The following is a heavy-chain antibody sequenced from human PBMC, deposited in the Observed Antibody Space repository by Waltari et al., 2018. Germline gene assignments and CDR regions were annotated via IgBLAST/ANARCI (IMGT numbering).Heavy chain of an antibody. CDR3: ARGRMTTVTTYWFDP. V-gene: IGHV4-31*01. J-gene: IGHJ5*02. D-gene: IGHD4-17*01. CDR1: GGSISSGGYY. Sequence: QVQLQESGPGLVKPSQTLSLTCTVSGGSISSGGYYWSWIRQHPGKGLEWIGYIYYSWSTYYNPSLKSLVTISVDTSKNQFSLKLSSVTAADTAVYYCARGRMTTVTTYWFDPWGQGTLVTVSS. CDR2: IYYSWST.